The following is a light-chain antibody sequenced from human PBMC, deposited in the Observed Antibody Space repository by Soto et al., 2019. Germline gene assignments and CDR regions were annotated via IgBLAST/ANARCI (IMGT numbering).Light chain of an antibody. V-gene: IGLV2-14*01. CDR1: SSDVGGYNY. Sequence: QSALTQHASVSGSPGQSITISCTGTSSDVGGYNYVSWYQQHPGKAPKLMIYDVSNRPSGVSNRFSGSKSGNTASLTISGLQAEDEADYYCSSYTSSSTWVFGGGTKVTV. CDR2: DVS. J-gene: IGLJ3*02. CDR3: SSYTSSSTWV.